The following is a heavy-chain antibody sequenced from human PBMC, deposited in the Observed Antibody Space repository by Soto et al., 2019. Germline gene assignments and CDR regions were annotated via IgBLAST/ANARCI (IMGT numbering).Heavy chain of an antibody. CDR3: ARDLKTGWSSDF. J-gene: IGHJ4*02. CDR2: IDPNGGST. V-gene: IGHV1-46*03. CDR1: GYTFTNNH. D-gene: IGHD6-19*01. Sequence: QVQLVQSGAEVKKPGASVKVSCKASGYTFTNNHMHWVRQAPGQGLEWMAIIDPNGGSTTYAQKFQGRITVTRDTSARTDYMELSSLTSDDTAVYYCARDLKTGWSSDFWGQGTLVTVSS.